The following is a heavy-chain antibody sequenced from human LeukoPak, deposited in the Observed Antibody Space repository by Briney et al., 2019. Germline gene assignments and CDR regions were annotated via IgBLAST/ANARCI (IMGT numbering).Heavy chain of an antibody. CDR2: IYHSGST. V-gene: IGHV4-38-2*02. D-gene: IGHD3-10*01. J-gene: IGHJ4*02. Sequence: PSETLSLTCTVSGYSISSGYYWGWIRQPPGKGLEWIGSIYHSGSTYYNPSLKSRVTISVDTSKNQFSLKLSSVTAADTAVYYCARAPIWFGEGFDYWGQGTLVTVSS. CDR1: GYSISSGYY. CDR3: ARAPIWFGEGFDY.